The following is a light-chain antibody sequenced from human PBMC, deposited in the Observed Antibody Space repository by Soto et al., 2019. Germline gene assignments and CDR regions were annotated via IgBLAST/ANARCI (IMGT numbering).Light chain of an antibody. CDR3: SSYTSSSTLV. V-gene: IGLV2-14*01. Sequence: QSALTQPASVSGSPGQSITISCTGTSSDIGVYNYVSWYQQHPGKAPKLMIYEVSNRPSGVSNRFSGSKSGNTASLTISGLQAEDEADYHCSSYTSSSTLVFGGGTKLTVL. J-gene: IGLJ2*01. CDR1: SSDIGVYNY. CDR2: EVS.